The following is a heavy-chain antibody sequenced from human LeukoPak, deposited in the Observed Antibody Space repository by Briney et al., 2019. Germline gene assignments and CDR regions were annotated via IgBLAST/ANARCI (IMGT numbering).Heavy chain of an antibody. CDR3: ARFADCSSTSCYGGDSYYGMDV. V-gene: IGHV3-30*03. CDR1: GFTFSSYG. CDR2: ISYDGSNK. D-gene: IGHD2-2*01. J-gene: IGHJ6*02. Sequence: GGSLRLSCAASGFTFSSYGMHWVRQAPGKGLEWVAVISYDGSNKYYADSVKGRFTISRDNSKNMLYLQMNSLRAEDTAVYYCARFADCSSTSCYGGDSYYGMDVWGQGTTVTVSS.